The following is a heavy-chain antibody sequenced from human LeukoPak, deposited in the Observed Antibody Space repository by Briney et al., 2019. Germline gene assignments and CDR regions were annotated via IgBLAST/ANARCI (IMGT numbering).Heavy chain of an antibody. CDR2: IYYSGIT. D-gene: IGHD1-14*01. V-gene: IGHV4-59*12. J-gene: IGHJ4*02. CDR3: AREPLSSPLDY. CDR1: GGSIRGYY. Sequence: PSETLSLTCTVSGGSIRGYYWSWIRQPPGKGLEYIGYIYYSGITNYNPSLKSRVTISVDTSKNQFSLKLSSVTAADTAVYYCAREPLSSPLDYWGQGTLVTVSS.